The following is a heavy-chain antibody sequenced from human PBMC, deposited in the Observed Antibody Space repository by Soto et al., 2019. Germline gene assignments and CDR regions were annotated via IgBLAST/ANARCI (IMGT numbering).Heavy chain of an antibody. Sequence: SVKVSCKASGGTFSSYAISWVRQAPGQGLEWMGGIIPIFGTANYAQKFQGRVTITADKSTSTAYMELSSLRSEDTAVYYCARPYSGSYYTPVRRPDAFDIWGQGTMVTVSS. V-gene: IGHV1-69*06. CDR3: ARPYSGSYYTPVRRPDAFDI. J-gene: IGHJ3*02. D-gene: IGHD1-26*01. CDR1: GGTFSSYA. CDR2: IIPIFGTA.